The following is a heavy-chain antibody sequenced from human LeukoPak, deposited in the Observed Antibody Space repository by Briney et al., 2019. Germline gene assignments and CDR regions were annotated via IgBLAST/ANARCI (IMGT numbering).Heavy chain of an antibody. D-gene: IGHD5-12*01. CDR2: IYHSGST. V-gene: IGHV4-38-2*02. J-gene: IGHJ5*02. Sequence: SETLSLTCTVSGYSISSGYYWGWIRQPPGKGLEWIGSIYHSGSTYYNPSLKSRVTISVDTSKNQFSLKLSSVTAADTAVYYCARERIVATIGNWFDPWGQGTLVTVSS. CDR3: ARERIVATIGNWFDP. CDR1: GYSISSGYY.